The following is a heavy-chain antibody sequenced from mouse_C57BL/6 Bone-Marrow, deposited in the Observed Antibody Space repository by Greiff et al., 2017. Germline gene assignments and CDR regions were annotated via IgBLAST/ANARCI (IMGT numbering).Heavy chain of an antibody. Sequence: QVQLQQPGAELVRPGASVTLSCKASGYTFTDYEMHWVKQTPVHGLEWIGAIDPETGGTAYNQKFKGKAILTADKSSSTAYMELRSLTSEDSAVYYCTRRGYYGSSPYYAMDYWGQGTSVTVSS. CDR3: TRRGYYGSSPYYAMDY. CDR2: IDPETGGT. CDR1: GYTFTDYE. J-gene: IGHJ4*01. D-gene: IGHD1-1*01. V-gene: IGHV1-15*01.